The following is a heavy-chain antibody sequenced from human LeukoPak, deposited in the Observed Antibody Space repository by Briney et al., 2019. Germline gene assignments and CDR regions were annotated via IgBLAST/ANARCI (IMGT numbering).Heavy chain of an antibody. D-gene: IGHD3-10*01. CDR1: GFTFSDYA. CDR3: ARAQYITSSSPDY. Sequence: GRSLRLSCAASGFTFSDYAMHWVRQAPGKGLEWVAVMSYDGTNYYYAGSVKGRFTISRDNSKKTLYLQMKSLRVEDTAVYYCARAQYITSSSPDYWGQGTLVTVSS. V-gene: IGHV3-30*04. CDR2: MSYDGTNY. J-gene: IGHJ4*02.